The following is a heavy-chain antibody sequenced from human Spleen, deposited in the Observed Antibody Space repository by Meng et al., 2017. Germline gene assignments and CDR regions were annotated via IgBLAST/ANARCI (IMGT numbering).Heavy chain of an antibody. CDR2: IYYTGAT. CDR3: ATAGSGNYYYFDS. J-gene: IGHJ4*02. Sequence: QRQLPGAGPGLVRRSQTLSCAGSVFGVFTRTINYYRGWIRQRPGKGLEWIGNIYYTGATYYNPSLKSRVTISLDTSKNQFSLNLSSVTAADTAVYYCATAGSGNYYYFDSWGQGTLVTVSS. V-gene: IGHV4-39*07. D-gene: IGHD1-26*01. CDR1: GVFTRTINYY.